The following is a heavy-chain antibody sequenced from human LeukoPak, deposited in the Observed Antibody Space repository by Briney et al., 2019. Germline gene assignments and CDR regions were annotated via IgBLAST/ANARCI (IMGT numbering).Heavy chain of an antibody. CDR3: ARGATSAAATGRWFDP. Sequence: APLRVSCKASGYTFTGYYMHWVRQAPGQGLEWMGWINPNSGGTNYAQKFQGRVTMTRDTSISTAYMELSRLRSDDTAVYYCARGATSAAATGRWFDPWGQGTLVTVSS. CDR2: INPNSGGT. V-gene: IGHV1-2*02. D-gene: IGHD6-13*01. J-gene: IGHJ5*02. CDR1: GYTFTGYY.